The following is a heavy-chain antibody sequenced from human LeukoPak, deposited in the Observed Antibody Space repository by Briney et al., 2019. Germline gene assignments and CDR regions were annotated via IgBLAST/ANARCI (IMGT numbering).Heavy chain of an antibody. Sequence: GGSLRLSCAASGFTFSSYAMHWVRQAPGKGLEWVAVISYDGSNKYYAESVKGRFTISRDNSKNTLYLQMNSLRAEDTAVYYCARGKGCSSTSCPGGYFDLWGRGTLVTVSS. D-gene: IGHD2-2*01. V-gene: IGHV3-30*04. CDR2: ISYDGSNK. CDR1: GFTFSSYA. CDR3: ARGKGCSSTSCPGGYFDL. J-gene: IGHJ2*01.